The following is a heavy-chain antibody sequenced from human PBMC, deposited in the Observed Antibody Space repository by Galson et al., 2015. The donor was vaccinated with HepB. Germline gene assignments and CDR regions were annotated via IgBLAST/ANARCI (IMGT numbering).Heavy chain of an antibody. CDR2: IKTQADGRTT. CDR3: ATDHYPGTLRLYNFDS. V-gene: IGHV3-15*07. J-gene: IGHJ4*01. CDR1: GFNFEDAW. D-gene: IGHD1-14*01. Sequence: SLRLSCAASGFNFEDAWMNWVRQAPGKGLEWVGRIKTQADGRTTDYAAPVKGRFIISRDDSQSTLSLQMNSLKSEDTAVYYCATDHYPGTLRLYNFDSWGQGTLVSVSS.